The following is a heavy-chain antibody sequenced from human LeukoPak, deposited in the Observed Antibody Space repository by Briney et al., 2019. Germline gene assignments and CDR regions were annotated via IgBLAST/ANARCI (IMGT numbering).Heavy chain of an antibody. D-gene: IGHD6-19*01. V-gene: IGHV1-2*02. CDR3: ARDYRGSGWYYFDY. CDR2: INPNSGGT. J-gene: IGHJ4*02. CDR1: GYTFTGYY. Sequence: ASVKVSCKASGYTFTGYYMHRVRQAPGQGLEWMGWINPNSGGTNYAQKFQGRVTMTRDTSISTAYMELSRLRSDDTAVYYCARDYRGSGWYYFDYWGQGTLVTVSS.